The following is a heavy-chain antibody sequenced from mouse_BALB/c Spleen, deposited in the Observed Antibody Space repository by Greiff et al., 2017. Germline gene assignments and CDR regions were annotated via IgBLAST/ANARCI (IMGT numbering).Heavy chain of an antibody. CDR1: GYSITSDYA. V-gene: IGHV3-2*02. CDR2: ISYSGST. CDR3: AREDGYYGGFAY. J-gene: IGHJ3*01. D-gene: IGHD2-3*01. Sequence: EVKLQESGPGLVKPSQSLSLTCTVTGYSITSDYAWNWIRQFPGNKLEWMGYISYSGSTSYTPSLKSRISITRDTSKNQFFLQLNSVTTEDTATYYCAREDGYYGGFAYWGQGTLVTVSA.